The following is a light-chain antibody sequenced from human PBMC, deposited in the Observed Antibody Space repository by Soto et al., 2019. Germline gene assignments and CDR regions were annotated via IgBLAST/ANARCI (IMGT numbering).Light chain of an antibody. CDR3: QQYNSYWP. CDR2: DAS. V-gene: IGKV1-5*01. J-gene: IGKJ1*01. CDR1: QSISSW. Sequence: SPSTLSAYVGDRVTITCRASQSISSWLAWYQQKPGKAPKLLIYDASSLESGVPSRFSGSGSGTEFTLTISSLQPDDFATYYCQQYNSYWPFGQGTKV.